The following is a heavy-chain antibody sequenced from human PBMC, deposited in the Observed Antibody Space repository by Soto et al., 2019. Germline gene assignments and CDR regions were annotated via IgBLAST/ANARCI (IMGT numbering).Heavy chain of an antibody. CDR2: IIPIFGTA. CDR3: ARDTLGSLTSGDP. J-gene: IGHJ5*02. CDR1: EGTSSSYA. D-gene: IGHD3-16*02. Sequence: SVKVSCKASEGTSSSYAISWVRQAPGQGLEWMGGIIPIFGTANYAQKFQGRVTITADESTSTAYMELSSLRSEDTAVYYCARDTLGSLTSGDPWGQGTLVTVSS. V-gene: IGHV1-69*13.